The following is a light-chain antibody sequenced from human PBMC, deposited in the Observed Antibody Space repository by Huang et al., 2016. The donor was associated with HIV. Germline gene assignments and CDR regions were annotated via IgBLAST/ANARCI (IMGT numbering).Light chain of an antibody. CDR3: QQYDNWPPGLT. Sequence: EIMMTQSPATLSVSPGGRATLSCRASQNVRNNLAWYQQKTGQAPRLLISDTSPRASGIPARVSGSGYGTEFTLTISGLQSEDFAFYYCQQYDNWPPGLTFGGGTKIEI. J-gene: IGKJ4*01. CDR1: QNVRNN. CDR2: DTS. V-gene: IGKV3D-15*01.